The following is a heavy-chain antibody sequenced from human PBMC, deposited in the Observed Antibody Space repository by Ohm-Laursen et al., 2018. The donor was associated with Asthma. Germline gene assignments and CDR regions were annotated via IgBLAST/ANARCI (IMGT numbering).Heavy chain of an antibody. CDR3: ARLDWVRSMFDS. CDR2: IQSSGGA. CDR1: GGSVSGYD. D-gene: IGHD3-9*01. Sequence: SETLSLTWAVSGGSVSGYDWSWVRQAPGRELEWIAYIQSSGGANYNHSLQSRVTLSLDTSKNQVSLRLSSVTAADTALYFCARLDWVRSMFDSWGPGIQVLVSS. J-gene: IGHJ4*02. V-gene: IGHV4-59*02.